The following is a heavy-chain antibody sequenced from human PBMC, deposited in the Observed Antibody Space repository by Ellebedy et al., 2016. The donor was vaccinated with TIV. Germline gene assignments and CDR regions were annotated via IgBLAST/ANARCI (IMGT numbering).Heavy chain of an antibody. V-gene: IGHV1-46*01. CDR2: INPSGGST. J-gene: IGHJ4*02. D-gene: IGHD2-8*01. CDR1: GYTFTSYH. Sequence: ASVKVSCKASGYTFTSYHMHWVRQAPGQGLEWMGIINPSGGSTSYAQNFQGRVTMTGDTSTSTVYRELSSLRSEDTAVYYCARVKVYVDYWGQGTLVTVSS. CDR3: ARVKVYVDY.